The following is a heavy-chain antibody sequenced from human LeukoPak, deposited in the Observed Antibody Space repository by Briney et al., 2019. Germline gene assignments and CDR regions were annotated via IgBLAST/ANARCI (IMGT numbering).Heavy chain of an antibody. V-gene: IGHV1-46*01. CDR3: ARQSVTAKSFDY. J-gene: IGHJ4*02. CDR1: GYTFTSYY. D-gene: IGHD1-14*01. Sequence: ASVKVSCKASGYTFTSYYMHWVRQAPGQGLEWMGIINPSGGSTSYAQKFQGRVAMTRDTSTSTVYMELSSLRSEDTAVYYCARQSVTAKSFDYWGQGTLVAVSS. CDR2: INPSGGST.